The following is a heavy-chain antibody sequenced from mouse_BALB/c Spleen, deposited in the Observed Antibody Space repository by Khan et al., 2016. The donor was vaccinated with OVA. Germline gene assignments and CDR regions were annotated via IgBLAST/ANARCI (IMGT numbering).Heavy chain of an antibody. Sequence: VQLKESGAELVRSGASVKLSCTASDFNIKDYYVHWVKQRPEQGLEWIGWIDPENGDTEYAPKFQGKATMTADTSSNTAYLQLSSLTSEDTAVYYWSERGGYALDYWGQGTSVTVSS. CDR3: SERGGYALDY. CDR1: DFNIKDYY. J-gene: IGHJ4*01. V-gene: IGHV14-4*02. CDR2: IDPENGDT.